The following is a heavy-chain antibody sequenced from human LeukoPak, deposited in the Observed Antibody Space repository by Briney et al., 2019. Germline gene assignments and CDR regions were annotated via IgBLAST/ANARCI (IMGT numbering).Heavy chain of an antibody. V-gene: IGHV4-4*07. J-gene: IGHJ6*03. Sequence: SETLSLTCTVSGGSISSYYWSWIRQPAGKGLEWIWRIYTSGSTNYNPSLKSRVTMSVDTSKNQFSLKLSSVTAADTAVYYCARVVVFGVVSSDYYYYYMDVWGKGTTVTVSS. CDR2: IYTSGST. CDR1: GGSISSYY. D-gene: IGHD3-3*01. CDR3: ARVVVFGVVSSDYYYYYMDV.